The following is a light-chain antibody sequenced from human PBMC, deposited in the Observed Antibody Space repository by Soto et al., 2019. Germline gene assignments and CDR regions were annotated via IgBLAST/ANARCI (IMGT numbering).Light chain of an antibody. Sequence: QSALTQPRSVSGSPGQSVTISCTGTSSDVGGYNYVSWYQQHPGKAPKLMIYDVSKRPSGVPDRFSGSKSGNTASLTISGLQAEDEADYYCCSYAGSYKVVFGGGTKVPS. CDR2: DVS. J-gene: IGLJ2*01. CDR1: SSDVGGYNY. V-gene: IGLV2-11*01. CDR3: CSYAGSYKVV.